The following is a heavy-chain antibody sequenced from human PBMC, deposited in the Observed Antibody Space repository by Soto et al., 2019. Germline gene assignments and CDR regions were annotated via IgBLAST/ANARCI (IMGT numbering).Heavy chain of an antibody. CDR2: VHYSGSI. J-gene: IGHJ6*02. CDR1: GGSISYEYYH. CDR3: VRADDGGDREYYGLDV. Sequence: SETLSLTCTVSGGSISYEYYHWTWIRQSPGKGLEWIGYVHYSGSIMYNPSFKSRVTISVDTSKNQFSLHLSSATAADTAVYFCVRADDGGDREYYGLDVWGQGTTVTVSS. D-gene: IGHD3-16*01. V-gene: IGHV4-30-4*08.